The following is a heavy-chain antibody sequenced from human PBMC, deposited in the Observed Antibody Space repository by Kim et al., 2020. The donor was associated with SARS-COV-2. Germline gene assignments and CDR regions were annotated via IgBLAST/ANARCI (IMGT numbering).Heavy chain of an antibody. Sequence: GRFTISRDNSKNTLYLQMNSLRAEDTAVYYCAKVGAYYYDSSGYSKLFDYWGQGTLVTVSS. J-gene: IGHJ4*02. CDR3: AKVGAYYYDSSGYSKLFDY. V-gene: IGHV3-23*01. D-gene: IGHD3-22*01.